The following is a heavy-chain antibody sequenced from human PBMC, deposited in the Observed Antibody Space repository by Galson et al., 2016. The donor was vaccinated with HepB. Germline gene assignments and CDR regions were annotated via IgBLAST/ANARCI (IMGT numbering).Heavy chain of an antibody. CDR1: GDTFSRYG. Sequence: SVKVSCKASGDTFSRYGIGWVRQAPGRGLEWMGGIIPFFGTANYAQNFEDRVTINADKSTSTAYMELSSLRYEDTAVYYCARDRVDYFDYWGQGTLVTVSS. V-gene: IGHV1-69*06. CDR2: IIPFFGTA. J-gene: IGHJ4*02. D-gene: IGHD5-12*01. CDR3: ARDRVDYFDY.